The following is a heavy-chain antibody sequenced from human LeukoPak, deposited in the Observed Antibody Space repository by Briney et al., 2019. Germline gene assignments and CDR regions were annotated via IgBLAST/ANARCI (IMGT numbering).Heavy chain of an antibody. D-gene: IGHD3-22*01. CDR3: ARSNGYSKFDY. J-gene: IGHJ4*02. CDR2: MYNSGST. Sequence: PSETLSLTCTVSGGSISSYYWSWIRQPPGKGLEWIGHMYNSGSTNYNPSLKSRVTISVDTSKNQFSLNLSSVTATDTAVYYCARSNGYSKFDYWGQETLVTVSS. V-gene: IGHV4-59*08. CDR1: GGSISSYY.